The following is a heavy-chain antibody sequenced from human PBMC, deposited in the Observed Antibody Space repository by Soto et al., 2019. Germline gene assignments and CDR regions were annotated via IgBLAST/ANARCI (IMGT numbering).Heavy chain of an antibody. V-gene: IGHV3-30-3*01. CDR3: ARGRPVYGDYSYYFDY. CDR2: ISYDGSNK. J-gene: IGHJ4*02. Sequence: GGSLRLSCAASGFTFSSYAMHWVRQAPGKGLEWVAVISYDGSNKYYADSVKGRFTISRDNSKNTLYLQMNSLRAEDTAVYYCARGRPVYGDYSYYFDYWGQGTLVTVSS. CDR1: GFTFSSYA. D-gene: IGHD4-17*01.